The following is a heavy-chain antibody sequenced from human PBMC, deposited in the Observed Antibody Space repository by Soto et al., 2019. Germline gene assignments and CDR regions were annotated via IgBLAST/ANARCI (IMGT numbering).Heavy chain of an antibody. V-gene: IGHV3-33*01. CDR2: IWSDGSNK. D-gene: IGHD3-3*01. CDR3: ARESFGVVIPFDY. Sequence: GGSLRLSCAASGFTFSGYGMHWVRQAPDKGLEWVAVIWSDGSNKYYADSVKGRFTISRDNSKNTLYLQMNSLRAEDTAVYYCARESFGVVIPFDYWGQGTLVTVSS. CDR1: GFTFSGYG. J-gene: IGHJ4*02.